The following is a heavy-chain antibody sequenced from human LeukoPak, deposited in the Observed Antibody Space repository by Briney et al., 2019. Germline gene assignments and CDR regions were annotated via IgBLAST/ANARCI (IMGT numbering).Heavy chain of an antibody. D-gene: IGHD5-18*01. CDR3: ARSRGYSYGSLDY. V-gene: IGHV3-7*02. J-gene: IGHJ4*02. Sequence: GGSLRLPCAASGFTFSSYWMSWVRQAPGKGLEWVANIKQGGIEKHYADSVKGRFTISRDNAKNSLYLQMNSLRAEDTAVYYCARSRGYSYGSLDYWGQGTLVTVSS. CDR1: GFTFSSYW. CDR2: IKQGGIEK.